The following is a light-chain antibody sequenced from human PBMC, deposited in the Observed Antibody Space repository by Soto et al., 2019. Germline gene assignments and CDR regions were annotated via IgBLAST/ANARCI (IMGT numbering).Light chain of an antibody. V-gene: IGLV2-23*03. Sequence: QSVLAQPASVSGSPGQSITISCTGTSSDVGGYHLVSWYQQYPGKAPKLIIYEGSKRPSGVSNRFSGSRSGNTASLTISGLQPEDEADYYCCSYGGSSTFDVYGTRTKVTVL. CDR2: EGS. J-gene: IGLJ1*01. CDR3: CSYGGSSTFDV. CDR1: SSDVGGYHL.